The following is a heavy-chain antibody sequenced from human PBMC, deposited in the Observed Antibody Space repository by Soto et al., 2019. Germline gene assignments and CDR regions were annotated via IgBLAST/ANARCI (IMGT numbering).Heavy chain of an antibody. CDR1: GFSFSDSW. V-gene: IGHV3-7*01. CDR2: IKEDGSEK. Sequence: XGSLRLSCAASGFSFSDSWMDWVRQAPGKGPEWVANIKEDGSEKNYVDSVKGRFTISRDNAKNSPYLQMNSLRAEDTAVYYCASLGRHGWGQGTTVTVSS. J-gene: IGHJ6*02. D-gene: IGHD3-16*01. CDR3: ASLGRHG.